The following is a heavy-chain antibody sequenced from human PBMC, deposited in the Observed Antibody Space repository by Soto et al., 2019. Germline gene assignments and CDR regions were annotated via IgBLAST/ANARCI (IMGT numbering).Heavy chain of an antibody. D-gene: IGHD5-12*01. CDR1: GYTFTSYA. CDR2: INAGNGNT. Sequence: ASVKVSCKASGYTFTSYAMHWVRQAPGQRLEWMGWINAGNGNTKYSQKFQGRVTITRDTSASTAYMELSSLRSEDTAVYYCARSEVNSGYGRFHYFDYWGQGTLVTVSS. CDR3: ARSEVNSGYGRFHYFDY. V-gene: IGHV1-3*01. J-gene: IGHJ4*02.